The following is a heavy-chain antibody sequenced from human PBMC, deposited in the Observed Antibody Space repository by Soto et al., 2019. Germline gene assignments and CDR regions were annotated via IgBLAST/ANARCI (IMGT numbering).Heavy chain of an antibody. Sequence: GGSLRLSCAASGFTFSSYGMHWVRQAPGKGLEWVADIRYDGSNKYYADSVKGRFTISRDNSKNTLYLQMNSLRSEDAAVYYCAREGDYCTNGVCYFDYWGQGTLVTVSS. CDR3: AREGDYCTNGVCYFDY. V-gene: IGHV3-33*01. J-gene: IGHJ4*02. CDR1: GFTFSSYG. D-gene: IGHD2-8*01. CDR2: IRYDGSNK.